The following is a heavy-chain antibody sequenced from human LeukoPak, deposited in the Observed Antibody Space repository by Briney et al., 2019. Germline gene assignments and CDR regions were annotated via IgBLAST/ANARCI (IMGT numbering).Heavy chain of an antibody. D-gene: IGHD3-10*01. CDR1: GFTFSSYA. Sequence: GGSLRLSCAASGFTFSSYAMSWVRQAPGKGLEWVSAISGSGGSTYYADSVKGRFTISRDNSKNTLYLQMNSLRAEDTAVYYCAKDRKSMVRGVTHYGMDVWGQGTTVTVSS. J-gene: IGHJ6*02. V-gene: IGHV3-23*01. CDR3: AKDRKSMVRGVTHYGMDV. CDR2: ISGSGGST.